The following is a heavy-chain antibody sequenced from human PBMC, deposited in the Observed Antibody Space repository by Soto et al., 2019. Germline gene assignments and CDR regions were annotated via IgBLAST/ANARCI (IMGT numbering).Heavy chain of an antibody. CDR3: ASEYSGTYNN. J-gene: IGHJ4*02. CDR1: GGSISSGDYY. CDR2: IYYNGGT. D-gene: IGHD1-26*01. V-gene: IGHV4-31*03. Sequence: QVQLQESGPGLVKASQTLSLTCTVSGGSISSGDYYWSWIRQHPGKGLEWIGYIYYNGGTHYNPSLKTRVTTSVDTSKKQFSLRLSSVTAADTAVYYCASEYSGTYNNWGQGTLVTVSS.